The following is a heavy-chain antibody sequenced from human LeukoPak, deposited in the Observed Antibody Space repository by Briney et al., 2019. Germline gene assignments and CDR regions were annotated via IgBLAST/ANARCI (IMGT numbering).Heavy chain of an antibody. CDR3: ARDGYSGSKRGFYFES. J-gene: IGHJ4*02. V-gene: IGHV3-33*01. D-gene: IGHD5-12*01. Sequence: PGGSLRLSCAASGFTFSTYGMHWVRQTPGKGLEWVAVMWYDGSNKYYADSVKGRFTISRDNSKNTLDLQMNSLRVEDTAVYYCARDGYSGSKRGFYFESWGQGTLVTVSS. CDR1: GFTFSTYG. CDR2: MWYDGSNK.